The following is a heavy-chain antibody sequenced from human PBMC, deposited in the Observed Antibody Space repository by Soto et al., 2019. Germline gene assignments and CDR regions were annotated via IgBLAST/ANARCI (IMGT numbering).Heavy chain of an antibody. D-gene: IGHD3-22*01. CDR2: ISYDGSNK. CDR3: AKDSYYYDSSGSLDY. CDR1: GFTFSSYG. J-gene: IGHJ4*02. Sequence: PGGSLRLSCAASGFTFSSYGMHWVRQAPGKGLEWVAVISYDGSNKYYADSVKGRFTISRDSSKNTLYLQMNSLRAEDTAVYYCAKDSYYYDSSGSLDYWGQRTLVTVSS. V-gene: IGHV3-30*18.